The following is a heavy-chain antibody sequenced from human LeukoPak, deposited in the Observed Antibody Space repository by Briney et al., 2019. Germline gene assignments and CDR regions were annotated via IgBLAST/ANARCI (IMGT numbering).Heavy chain of an antibody. D-gene: IGHD2-21*02. CDR1: GGSISSYY. CDR3: AREHKDYDGDGYYYGH. Sequence: SETLSLTCTVSGGSISSYYWSWIRQPPGKGLEWIGYIYYSGSTNYNPSLKGRVTISVDTSKNQFSLKLSSVTAADTAVYYCAREHKDYDGDGYYYGHWGQGTLVTVSS. CDR2: IYYSGST. J-gene: IGHJ4*02. V-gene: IGHV4-59*12.